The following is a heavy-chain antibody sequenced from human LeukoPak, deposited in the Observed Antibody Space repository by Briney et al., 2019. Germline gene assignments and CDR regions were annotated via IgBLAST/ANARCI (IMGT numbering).Heavy chain of an antibody. D-gene: IGHD3-10*01. J-gene: IGHJ5*02. CDR1: GYTLTELS. Sequence: ASVKVSCKGSGYTLTELSMHWVRQAPGKGLEWMGGFDPEDGETIYAQKFQGRVTMTEDTSTDTAYMELSSLRSEDTAVYYCATSSMVRGGRFDPWGRGTLVTVSS. V-gene: IGHV1-24*01. CDR2: FDPEDGET. CDR3: ATSSMVRGGRFDP.